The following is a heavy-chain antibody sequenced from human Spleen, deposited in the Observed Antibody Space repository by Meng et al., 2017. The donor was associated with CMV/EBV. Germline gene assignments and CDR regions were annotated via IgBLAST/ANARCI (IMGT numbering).Heavy chain of an antibody. J-gene: IGHJ4*02. V-gene: IGHV5-51*01. Sequence: GESLKISCEGSGYSFTSYWIGWVRQMPGKGLECMGIIYPGDSDTRYSPSFQGQVTMSADKSISTAYLQWSSLKASDTAIYYCARTYCSGGACYSVDYWGQGALVTVSS. CDR2: IYPGDSDT. D-gene: IGHD2-15*01. CDR3: ARTYCSGGACYSVDY. CDR1: GYSFTSYW.